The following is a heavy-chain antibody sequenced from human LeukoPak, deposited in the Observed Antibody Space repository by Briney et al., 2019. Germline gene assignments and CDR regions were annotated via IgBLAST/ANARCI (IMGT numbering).Heavy chain of an antibody. D-gene: IGHD2-2*01. V-gene: IGHV1-2*02. CDR3: ARAPMGTAALY. CDR1: GYTFTGYY. J-gene: IGHJ4*02. CDR2: INPNSGGT. Sequence: GASVKVSCKASGYTFTGYYMHWVRQAPGQGLEWMGWINPNSGGTNYAQKFQGRVTLTRDTSISTAYMEVSSLRSDDTAFYYCARAPMGTAALYWGQGTLVTVSS.